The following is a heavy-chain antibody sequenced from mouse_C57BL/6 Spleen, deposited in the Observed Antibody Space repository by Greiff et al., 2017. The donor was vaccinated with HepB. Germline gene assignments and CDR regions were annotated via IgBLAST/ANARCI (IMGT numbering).Heavy chain of an antibody. CDR3: ARHYYGSSDFDY. Sequence: QVQLQQQSGTELVKPGASVKLSCKASGYTFTSYWMQWVKQRPGQGLEWIGEIDPSDSYTNYNQKFKGKATLTVDTSSSTAYMQLSSLTSEDSAVYYCARHYYGSSDFDYWGQGTTLTVSS. D-gene: IGHD1-1*01. CDR2: IDPSDSYT. V-gene: IGHV1-50*01. J-gene: IGHJ2*01. CDR1: GYTFTSYW.